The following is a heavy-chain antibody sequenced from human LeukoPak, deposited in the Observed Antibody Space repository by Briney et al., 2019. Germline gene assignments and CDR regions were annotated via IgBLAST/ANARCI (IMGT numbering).Heavy chain of an antibody. CDR1: GGSISSNSW. CDR3: ARIPTYYYDNSRWSY. V-gene: IGHV4-4*02. CDR2: ISHSGGT. J-gene: IGHJ4*02. D-gene: IGHD3-22*01. Sequence: PSETLSLTCAVSGGSISSNSWWSWVRQPPGKGLEWIGEISHSGGTNYSPSLKSRVTILIEKSKNQFSLKVTSMTAADTAMYYCARIPTYYYDNSRWSYWGQGILVTVSS.